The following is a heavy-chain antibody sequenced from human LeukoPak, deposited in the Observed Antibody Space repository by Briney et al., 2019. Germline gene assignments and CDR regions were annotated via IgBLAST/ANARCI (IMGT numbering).Heavy chain of an antibody. V-gene: IGHV1-2*02. CDR1: GYTFTGYY. CDR3: AREYHRRIAVAGGIGC. D-gene: IGHD6-19*01. J-gene: IGHJ4*02. Sequence: GASVKVSCKASGYTFTGYYMHWVRQAPGQGLEWMGWINPNSGGTNYAQKFQGRVTMTRDTSISTAYMELSRLRSDDTAVYYCAREYHRRIAVAGGIGCWGQGTLVTVSS. CDR2: INPNSGGT.